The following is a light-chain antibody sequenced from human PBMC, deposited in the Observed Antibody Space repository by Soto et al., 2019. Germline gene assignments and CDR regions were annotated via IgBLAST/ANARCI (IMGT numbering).Light chain of an antibody. Sequence: DIQMTQSPSTLSASVGDRVTITCRASQSISSWLAWYQQKPGKAPKLLIYDASSLESGVPSRFSGSGSGTEFTLTISSLQPDDFATHYCQQYNSYSGFGQGTKVEIK. CDR2: DAS. CDR3: QQYNSYSG. J-gene: IGKJ1*01. V-gene: IGKV1-5*01. CDR1: QSISSW.